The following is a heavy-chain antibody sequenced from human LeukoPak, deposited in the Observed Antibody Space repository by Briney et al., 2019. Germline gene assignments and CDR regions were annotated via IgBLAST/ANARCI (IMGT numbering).Heavy chain of an antibody. J-gene: IGHJ4*02. Sequence: PSETLSLTCTVSGYSISNGYYWGWIRQPPGKGLEWAGSISHRGSTYYNPSLRSRITISLDRSKQKFSLKLTSVTAADTAVYFCARGAEYYAIWRGYAGYSDYWGQGISVTVSS. CDR2: ISHRGST. D-gene: IGHD3-3*01. V-gene: IGHV4-38-2*02. CDR3: ARGAEYYAIWRGYAGYSDY. CDR1: GYSISNGYY.